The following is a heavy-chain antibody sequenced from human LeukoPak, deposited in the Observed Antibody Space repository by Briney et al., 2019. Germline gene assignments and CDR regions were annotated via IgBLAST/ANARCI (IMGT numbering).Heavy chain of an antibody. V-gene: IGHV3-30*14. CDR2: ISYDGSNK. Sequence: PGRSLRLSCAASGFTFSSYAMHWVRQAPGKGLEWVAVISYDGSNKYYADSVKGRFTISRDNSKNTLYLQMGSLRAEDMAVYYCARGGPYSSSSVPFDPWGQGTLVTVSS. CDR1: GFTFSSYA. CDR3: ARGGPYSSSSVPFDP. J-gene: IGHJ5*02. D-gene: IGHD6-6*01.